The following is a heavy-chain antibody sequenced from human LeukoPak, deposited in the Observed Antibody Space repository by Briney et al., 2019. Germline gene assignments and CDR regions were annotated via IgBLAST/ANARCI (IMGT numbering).Heavy chain of an antibody. J-gene: IGHJ4*02. CDR3: AKVPILGYCSGGSCRNFDY. CDR2: ISGSGGST. V-gene: IGHV3-23*01. D-gene: IGHD2-15*01. CDR1: GFTFSSYG. Sequence: PGGSLRLSCAASGFTFSSYGMSWVRQAPGKGLEWVSAISGSGGSTYYADSAKGRFTISRDNSKNTLYLQMNSLRAEDTAVYYCAKVPILGYCSGGSCRNFDYWGQGTLVTVSS.